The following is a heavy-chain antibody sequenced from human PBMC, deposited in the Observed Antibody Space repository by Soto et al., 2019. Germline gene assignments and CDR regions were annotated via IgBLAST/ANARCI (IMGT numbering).Heavy chain of an antibody. V-gene: IGHV3-30*03. Sequence: PGGSLRLSCAASGFTFSSYGMHWVRQAPGKGLEWVAVISYDGSNKYYADFVKGRFTISRDNSKNTLYLQMNSLRAEDTAGYYCATMGYGDYGYWGQGTLVTVSS. CDR3: ATMGYGDYGY. CDR2: ISYDGSNK. J-gene: IGHJ4*02. CDR1: GFTFSSYG. D-gene: IGHD4-17*01.